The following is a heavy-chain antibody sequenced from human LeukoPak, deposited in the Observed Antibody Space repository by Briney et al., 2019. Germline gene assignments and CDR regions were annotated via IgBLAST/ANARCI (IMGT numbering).Heavy chain of an antibody. CDR2: IYYNGTT. D-gene: IGHD3-16*02. J-gene: IGHJ5*02. Sequence: SETLSLTCTVSGGSISRNYWCWIRQAPGKGLEWFGCIYYNGTTKYNPSLQSRVTLSADPSNNRFSLKLTSVTAADTAMYYCARMVVVDVIPGDWFVPWGQGTLVTVSS. CDR3: ARMVVVDVIPGDWFVP. CDR1: GGSISRNY. V-gene: IGHV4-59*01.